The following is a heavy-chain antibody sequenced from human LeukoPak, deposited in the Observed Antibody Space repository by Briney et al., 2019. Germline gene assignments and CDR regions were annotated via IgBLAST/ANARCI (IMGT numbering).Heavy chain of an antibody. V-gene: IGHV4-61*01. J-gene: IGHJ4*02. CDR1: GGSVSSGSYF. CDR2: IYYSGST. CDR3: ARRPRNDILTGTPFDY. D-gene: IGHD3-9*01. Sequence: SETLSLTCNVSGGSVSSGSYFWTWIRQPPGKGLEWIGYIYYSGSTDSNPSLKSRVTISVDTSKNQFSLKLRSVTAADTAVYYCARRPRNDILTGTPFDYWGQGILVTVSS.